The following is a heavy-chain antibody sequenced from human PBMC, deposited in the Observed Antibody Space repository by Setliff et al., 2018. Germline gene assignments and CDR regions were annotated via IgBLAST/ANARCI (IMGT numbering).Heavy chain of an antibody. CDR2: IYDSGSS. CDR3: GRGFSRIEGWGNWFDP. J-gene: IGHJ5*02. CDR1: GGSVSNSGFF. D-gene: IGHD2-15*01. V-gene: IGHV4-39*01. Sequence: SETLSLTCTVSGGSVSNSGFFWGWLRQAPGQGLAWIGNIYDSGSSNYNASLKSRLIITRDTSKNQISLKLTSVTAADTAVYYCGRGFSRIEGWGNWFDPWGQGILVTVSS.